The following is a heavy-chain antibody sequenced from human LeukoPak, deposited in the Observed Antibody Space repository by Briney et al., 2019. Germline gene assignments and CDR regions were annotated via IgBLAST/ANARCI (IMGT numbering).Heavy chain of an antibody. Sequence: GASVKVSCKASGYTFTSYDINWVRQATGQGLEWMGWMNPNSGNTGYAQKFQGRVTMTRNTSISTAYMEQSSLRSEDTAVYYCARGLMRMVRGVIITFWFDPWGQGTLVTVSS. CDR1: GYTFTSYD. V-gene: IGHV1-8*01. J-gene: IGHJ5*02. CDR3: ARGLMRMVRGVIITFWFDP. D-gene: IGHD3-10*01. CDR2: MNPNSGNT.